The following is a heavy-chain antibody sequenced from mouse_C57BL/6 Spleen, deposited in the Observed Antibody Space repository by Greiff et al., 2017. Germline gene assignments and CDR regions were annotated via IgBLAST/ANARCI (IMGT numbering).Heavy chain of an antibody. CDR2: IDPSDSYT. Sequence: QVQLQQPGAELVMPGASVKLSCKASGYTFTSYWMPWVKQRPGQGLEWIGEIDPSDSYTNYTQKFKGKATLTVDKSSSTAYMQRSSLTSEDSAVYDCASPRGGSFAGWGQGTLVTVAA. CDR1: GYTFTSYW. J-gene: IGHJ3*01. CDR3: ASPRGGSFAG. D-gene: IGHD1-1*02. V-gene: IGHV1-69*01.